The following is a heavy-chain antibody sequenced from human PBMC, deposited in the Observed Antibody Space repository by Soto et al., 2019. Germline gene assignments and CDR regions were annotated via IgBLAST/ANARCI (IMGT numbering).Heavy chain of an antibody. CDR3: IQSRCGDDCLQSYASYYYYGMDV. V-gene: IGHV2-5*01. J-gene: IGHJ6*02. Sequence: SGPTLVNPTQTLTLTCTFSGFSLSSSGVGVGWIRQPPGKALEWLALIYWNDDKRYTPSLKSRLTITKDPSNDQVVLTMTNMDPVDTATYYCIQSRCGDDCLQSYASYYYYGMDVWGQGTTVTVS. CDR1: GFSLSSSGVG. CDR2: IYWNDDK. D-gene: IGHD2-21*02.